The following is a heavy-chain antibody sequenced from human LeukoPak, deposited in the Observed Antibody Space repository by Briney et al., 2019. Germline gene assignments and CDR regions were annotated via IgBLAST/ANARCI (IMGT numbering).Heavy chain of an antibody. J-gene: IGHJ4*02. D-gene: IGHD3-10*01. CDR2: IIPIFGTA. CDR3: ARGYRGSYGLGTMVRGVTAPMGY. V-gene: IGHV1-69*05. Sequence: ASVKVSCKASGGTFSSYAISWVRQAPGQGLEWMGGIIPIFGTANYAQKFQGRVTITTDESTSTAYMELSSLRSDDTAVYYCARGYRGSYGLGTMVRGVTAPMGYWGQGALVTVSS. CDR1: GGTFSSYA.